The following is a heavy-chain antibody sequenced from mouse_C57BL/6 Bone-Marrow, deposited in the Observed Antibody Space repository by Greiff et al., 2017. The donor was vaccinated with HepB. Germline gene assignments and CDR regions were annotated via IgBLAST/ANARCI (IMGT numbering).Heavy chain of an antibody. J-gene: IGHJ1*03. CDR3: ARHEGDYGSSYVDWYFDV. CDR1: GYTFTEYT. Sequence: QVQLQQSGAELVKPGASVKLSCKASGYTFTEYTIHWVKQRSGQGLEWIGWFYPGSGSIKYNEKFKDKATLTADKSSSTVYMELSRLTSEDSAVYFCARHEGDYGSSYVDWYFDVWGTGTTVTVSS. V-gene: IGHV1-62-2*01. CDR2: FYPGSGSI. D-gene: IGHD1-1*01.